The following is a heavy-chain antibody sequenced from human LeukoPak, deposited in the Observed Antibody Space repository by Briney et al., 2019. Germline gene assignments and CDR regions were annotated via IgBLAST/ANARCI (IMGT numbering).Heavy chain of an antibody. CDR1: GYTLTELS. CDR3: ARDAVAGTRLYY. D-gene: IGHD6-19*01. V-gene: IGHV1-24*01. CDR2: FDPEDGET. J-gene: IGHJ4*02. Sequence: ASVKVSCKVSGYTLTELSMHWVRQAPGKGLEWMGGFDPEDGETIYAQKFQGRVTMTRDTSTSTVYMELSSLRSEDTAVYYCARDAVAGTRLYYWGQGTLVTVSS.